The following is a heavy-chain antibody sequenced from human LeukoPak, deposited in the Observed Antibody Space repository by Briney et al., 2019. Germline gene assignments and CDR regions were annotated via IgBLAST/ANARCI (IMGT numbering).Heavy chain of an antibody. J-gene: IGHJ4*02. CDR2: ISYDGSNK. V-gene: IGHV3-30*03. CDR3: ARLLAYGSGGEAFDY. CDR1: GFTFSSYG. Sequence: GGSLRLSCAASGFTFSSYGMHWVRQAPGKGLEWVAVISYDGSNKYYADSVKGRFTISRDNSKNTLYLQMNSLRAEDTAVYYCARLLAYGSGGEAFDYWGQGALVTVSS. D-gene: IGHD3-10*01.